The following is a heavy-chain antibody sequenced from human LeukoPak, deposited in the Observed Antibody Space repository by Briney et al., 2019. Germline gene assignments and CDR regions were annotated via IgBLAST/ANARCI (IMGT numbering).Heavy chain of an antibody. D-gene: IGHD3-9*01. Sequence: GGSLRLSCAASGFTFSAYAMSWVRQAPGKGLEWDSAIGGSGGGTYYADSVKGRFTISRDNSKNTLYLQMNNLRAEDTALYYCAKGSLPLTGRGCFDPWGQGTLVTVSS. J-gene: IGHJ5*02. CDR2: IGGSGGGT. V-gene: IGHV3-23*01. CDR1: GFTFSAYA. CDR3: AKGSLPLTGRGCFDP.